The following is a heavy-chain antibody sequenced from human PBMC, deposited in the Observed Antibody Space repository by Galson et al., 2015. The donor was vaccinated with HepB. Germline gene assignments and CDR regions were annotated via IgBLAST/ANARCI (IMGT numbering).Heavy chain of an antibody. CDR1: GFTFINSA. CDR3: ARDRHWGSYWYFDL. Sequence: SVKVSCKASGFTFINSAIQWVRQARGQRLEWIGWIVVGSGNTNYARKFLERVTIIRDMSTSTAYMELSSLRSEDTAVYYCARDRHWGSYWYFDLWGRGTLVTVSS. J-gene: IGHJ2*01. CDR2: IVVGSGNT. V-gene: IGHV1-58*02. D-gene: IGHD7-27*01.